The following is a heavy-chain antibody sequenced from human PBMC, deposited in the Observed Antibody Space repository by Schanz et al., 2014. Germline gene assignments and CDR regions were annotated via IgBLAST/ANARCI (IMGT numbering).Heavy chain of an antibody. V-gene: IGHV3-21*01. CDR3: AKDSTHIDIVLVPTAIDY. D-gene: IGHD2-2*01. Sequence: EVQLVESGGYLVQPGGSLRLSCSASGFTFSSYAMHWVRQAPGKGLEWVSSISSSGSYIHYADAVKGRFTISRDNAKNTLYLQMNSLRAEDTAVYYCAKDSTHIDIVLVPTAIDYWGQGTLVTVSS. CDR2: ISSSGSYI. J-gene: IGHJ4*02. CDR1: GFTFSSYA.